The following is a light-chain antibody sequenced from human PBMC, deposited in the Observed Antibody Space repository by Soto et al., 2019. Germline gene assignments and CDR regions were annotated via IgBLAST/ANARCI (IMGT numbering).Light chain of an antibody. Sequence: AVQMTQSPSSLSASVGDRVTITCRASQAIRSDLGWYQMKPGKVPKLLIYAASNLQSVVPSRFIGRGYGTDFTLTISSLQPEDFATYYCLQYYNYPRTFGQGTKVEI. CDR2: AAS. V-gene: IGKV1-6*01. CDR3: LQYYNYPRT. CDR1: QAIRSD. J-gene: IGKJ1*01.